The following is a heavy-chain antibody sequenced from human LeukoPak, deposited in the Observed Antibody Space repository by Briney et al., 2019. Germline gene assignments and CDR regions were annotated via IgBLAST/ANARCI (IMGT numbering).Heavy chain of an antibody. CDR3: ARGRTAEYVFWSGLSEYFDY. CDR2: ISSSSSYI. Sequence: GGSLRLSCAASGFTFSSYSMNWVRQAPGKGLEWVSSISSSSSYIYYADSVKGRFTISRDNAKNSLYLQMNSLRAEDTAVYYCARGRTAEYVFWSGLSEYFDYWGQGTLVTVSS. V-gene: IGHV3-21*01. CDR1: GFTFSSYS. D-gene: IGHD3-3*01. J-gene: IGHJ4*02.